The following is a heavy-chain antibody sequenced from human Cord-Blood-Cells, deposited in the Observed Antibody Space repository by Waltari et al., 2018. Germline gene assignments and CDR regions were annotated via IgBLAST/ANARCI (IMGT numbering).Heavy chain of an antibody. D-gene: IGHD1-26*01. CDR3: AKDGSHRGYFDY. CDR2: IYSGGST. Sequence: EVQLVESGGGLIQPGGSLRLSCAASGFPVSSNYTSCVRQAPGKGLEWVSVIYSGGSTYYADSVKGRFTISRDNSKNTLYLQMNSLRAEDTAVYYCAKDGSHRGYFDYWGQGTLVTVSS. V-gene: IGHV3-53*01. CDR1: GFPVSSNY. J-gene: IGHJ4*02.